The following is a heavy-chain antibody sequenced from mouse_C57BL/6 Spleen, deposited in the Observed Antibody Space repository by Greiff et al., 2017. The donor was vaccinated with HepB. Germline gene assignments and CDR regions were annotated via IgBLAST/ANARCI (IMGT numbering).Heavy chain of an antibody. Sequence: EVQLVESEGGLVQPGRSMKLSCTASGFTFSDYYMAWVRQVPEKGLEWVANINYDGSSTYYLDSLKSRFIISRDNAKNILYLQMSSLKSEDTATYYCARSGLDAMDYWGQGTSVTVSS. CDR1: GFTFSDYY. D-gene: IGHD3-1*01. J-gene: IGHJ4*01. V-gene: IGHV5-16*01. CDR3: ARSGLDAMDY. CDR2: INYDGSST.